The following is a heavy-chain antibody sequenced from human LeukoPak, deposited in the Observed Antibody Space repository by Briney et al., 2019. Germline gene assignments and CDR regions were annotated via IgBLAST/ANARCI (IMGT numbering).Heavy chain of an antibody. J-gene: IGHJ6*02. CDR1: GFTLSSYE. V-gene: IGHV3-48*03. D-gene: IGHD2-21*01. CDR2: ISSSGSTI. Sequence: GGSLRLSCAASGFTLSSYEMNWVRQAPGKGLEWVSYISSSGSTIYYADSVKGRFTISRDNAKNSLYLQMNSLSGEDTAVYYCARKVVVAFYGMDVWGQGTTVTVSS. CDR3: ARKVVVAFYGMDV.